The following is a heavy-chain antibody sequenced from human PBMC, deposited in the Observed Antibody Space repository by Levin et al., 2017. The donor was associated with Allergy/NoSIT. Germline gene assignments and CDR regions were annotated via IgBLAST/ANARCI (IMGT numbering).Heavy chain of an antibody. CDR2: ISYDGSNK. V-gene: IGHV3-30*18. Sequence: GESLKISCAASGFTFSSYGMHWVRPAPGKGLEWVAVISYDGSNKYYADSVKGRLSISRDNSKNTLYLKMNSLRAEDTAVSFCVQYEFAYCGGGCYSLGYWGQGTLVTVSS. J-gene: IGHJ4*02. CDR1: GFTFSSYG. CDR3: VQYEFAYCGGGCYSLGY. D-gene: IGHD2-21*02.